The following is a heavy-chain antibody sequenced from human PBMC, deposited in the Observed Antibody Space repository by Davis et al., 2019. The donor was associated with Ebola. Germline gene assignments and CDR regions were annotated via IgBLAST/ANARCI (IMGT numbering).Heavy chain of an antibody. CDR2: IWYDGSNK. CDR1: GFTFSSYG. J-gene: IGHJ6*02. D-gene: IGHD3-3*01. Sequence: GESLKISCAASGFTFSSYGMHWVRQAPGKGLEWVAVIWYDGSNKYYADSVKGRFTISGDNSKNTLYLQMSSLRSEDTAVYYCARVIPARPYDFWGYYGMDVWGQGTTVTVSS. V-gene: IGHV3-33*01. CDR3: ARVIPARPYDFWGYYGMDV.